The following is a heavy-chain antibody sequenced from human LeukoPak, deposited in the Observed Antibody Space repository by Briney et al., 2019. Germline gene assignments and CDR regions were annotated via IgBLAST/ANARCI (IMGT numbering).Heavy chain of an antibody. Sequence: SETLSLTCGVFGESLGGYYWTWTRQPPGKGLEWIGEISHTGIPNYNASLKSRVTISVDTSKKQFSLRLTSVTAADTAVCYCARANMVRGGFFDLWGRGTLVTVSS. CDR3: ARANMVRGGFFDL. D-gene: IGHD3-10*01. CDR2: ISHTGIP. CDR1: GESLGGYY. J-gene: IGHJ2*01. V-gene: IGHV4-34*01.